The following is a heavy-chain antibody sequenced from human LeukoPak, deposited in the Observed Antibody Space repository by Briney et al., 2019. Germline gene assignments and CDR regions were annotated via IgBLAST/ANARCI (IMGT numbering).Heavy chain of an antibody. CDR3: ARGYCSGGSCGAENAFDI. D-gene: IGHD2-15*01. J-gene: IGHJ3*02. CDR1: GGSFSGYY. CDR2: INHSGST. Sequence: SETLSLTCAVSGGSFSGYYWSWIRQPPGRGLEWIGEINHSGSTNYNPSLKSRVTISVDTSKNQFSLKLSSVTAADTAVYYCARGYCSGGSCGAENAFDIWGQGTMVTVSS. V-gene: IGHV4-34*01.